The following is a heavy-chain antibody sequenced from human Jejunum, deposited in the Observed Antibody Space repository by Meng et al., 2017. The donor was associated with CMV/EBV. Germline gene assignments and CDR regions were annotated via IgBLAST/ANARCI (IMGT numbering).Heavy chain of an antibody. Sequence: EVLLGESGGGFVPPGGSLTLSCAASPFSVNSHYMTWVRQAPGKGLEWVSVMYSYGSTYYADSVKGRFTISRDSSRNTLYLQMSSLRVEDTAVYYCARDIYSSSLNWGYWGQGTLVTVSS. CDR3: ARDIYSSSLNWGY. J-gene: IGHJ4*02. CDR1: PFSVNSHY. V-gene: IGHV3-66*01. CDR2: MYSYGST. D-gene: IGHD6-13*01.